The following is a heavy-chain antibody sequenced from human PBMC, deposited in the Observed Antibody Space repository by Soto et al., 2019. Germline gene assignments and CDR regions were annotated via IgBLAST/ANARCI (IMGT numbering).Heavy chain of an antibody. CDR1: GYTFTDAW. J-gene: IGHJ4*02. CDR2: VYPGDSQT. CDR3: ARQKGY. V-gene: IGHV5-51*01. Sequence: LGESLKISCKASGYTFTDAWIGWVRQMPGKGLEWMGIVYPGDSQTRYNPSFQGQITISADKSITTAYLQWTSLKASDSAMYYCARQKGYWGQGTLVTVS.